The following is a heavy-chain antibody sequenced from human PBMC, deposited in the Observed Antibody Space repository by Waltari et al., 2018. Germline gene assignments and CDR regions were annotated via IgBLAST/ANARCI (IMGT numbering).Heavy chain of an antibody. J-gene: IGHJ4*02. CDR2: TYYRSKWFY. CDR1: GDSVSPNSGA. CDR3: ARGRGSYVLDY. Sequence: QVQLQQSGPGLVKPSQTLSLTCAISGDSVSPNSGAWNWFRQSPSRGLEWLGRTYYRSKWFYDYAGSLKGRITINPDTSNNQFSLQLNSVTPEDTALYYCARGRGSYVLDYWGQGTLVTVSS. D-gene: IGHD1-26*01. V-gene: IGHV6-1*01.